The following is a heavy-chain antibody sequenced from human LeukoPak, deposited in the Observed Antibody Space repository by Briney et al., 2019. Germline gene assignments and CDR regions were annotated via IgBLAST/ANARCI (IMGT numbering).Heavy chain of an antibody. CDR3: GRGIGWVQSH. CDR1: GFSFSNYW. D-gene: IGHD5-24*01. J-gene: IGHJ4*02. V-gene: IGHV3-7*01. CDR2: IKEDGSER. Sequence: GGSLRLSCEASGFSFSNYWMSWVRQAPGKGLEWVADIKEDGSERNYVDSVKGRFTISRDNAHNSVFLQMNNLRAEDTAVYYCGRGIGWVQSHWGQGTLVTVSS.